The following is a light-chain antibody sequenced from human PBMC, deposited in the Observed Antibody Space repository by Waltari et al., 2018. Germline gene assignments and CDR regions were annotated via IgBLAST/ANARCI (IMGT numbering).Light chain of an antibody. CDR3: SSQTLDGLVL. V-gene: IGLV2-14*03. CDR2: DVT. Sequence: QSALTQPAPVSGSPGQSITISRSGVGSAVGASDSVPWHHHHPSKAPHVIIYDVTTRPSAVSDLFSASTSANTASLTISRLQPEDEADYYCSSQTLDGLVLFGGGTRLTVL. J-gene: IGLJ2*01. CDR1: GSAVGASDS.